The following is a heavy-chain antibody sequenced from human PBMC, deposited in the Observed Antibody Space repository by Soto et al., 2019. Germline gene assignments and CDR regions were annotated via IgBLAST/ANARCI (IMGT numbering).Heavy chain of an antibody. CDR2: VHPSGGNT. CDR3: ARAPYSSSSFFFDY. Sequence: ASVKVSCKASGYSFTAYFMHWVRQAPGQGLEWMGVVHPSGGNTNYAQKFQGRVTMTWDTSTTTVYMELSSLRSDDTAVYYCARAPYSSSSFFFDYWGQGTPVTVSS. V-gene: IGHV1-46*01. J-gene: IGHJ4*02. D-gene: IGHD6-6*01. CDR1: GYSFTAYF.